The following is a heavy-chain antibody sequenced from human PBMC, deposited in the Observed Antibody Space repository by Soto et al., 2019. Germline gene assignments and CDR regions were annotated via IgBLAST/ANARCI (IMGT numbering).Heavy chain of an antibody. D-gene: IGHD5-18*01. CDR2: ISAYNGNT. V-gene: IGHV1-18*01. J-gene: IGHJ4*02. CDR1: GYTFTSYG. Sequence: QVQLVQSGAEVKKPGASVKVSCKASGYTFTSYGISWVRQAPGQGLEWMGWISAYNGNTNYAQKLQGRVTMTTDTPTSTPDMELRSLRSDDAAVYYCAREEGGYSYGWPFYYWGQGTLVTVSS. CDR3: AREEGGYSYGWPFYY.